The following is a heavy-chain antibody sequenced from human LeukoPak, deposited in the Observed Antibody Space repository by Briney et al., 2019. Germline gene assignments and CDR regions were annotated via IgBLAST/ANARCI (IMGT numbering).Heavy chain of an antibody. V-gene: IGHV1-2*06. Sequence: ASVKVSCKASGGTFSGYYMHWVRQAPGQGLEWMGRINPNSGGTNYAQKFQGRVTMTRDTSISTAYMELSRLRSDDAAVYYCARDPPLAAAGTKHFQHWGQGTLVTVSS. CDR1: GGTFSGYY. D-gene: IGHD6-13*01. CDR2: INPNSGGT. J-gene: IGHJ1*01. CDR3: ARDPPLAAAGTKHFQH.